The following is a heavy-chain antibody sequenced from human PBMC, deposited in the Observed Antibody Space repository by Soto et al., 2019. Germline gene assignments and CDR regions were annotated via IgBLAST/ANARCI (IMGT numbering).Heavy chain of an antibody. D-gene: IGHD3-22*01. V-gene: IGHV1-18*01. Sequence: ASVKVSCKASGYTFTSYGISWVRQAPGQGLEWVGWISAYNGNTNYAQKLQGRVTMTTDTSTSTAYMELRSLRSDDTAVYYCARVGGDSYYYDSSGYSRQVGAFDIWGQGTMVTVSS. CDR2: ISAYNGNT. J-gene: IGHJ3*02. CDR1: GYTFTSYG. CDR3: ARVGGDSYYYDSSGYSRQVGAFDI.